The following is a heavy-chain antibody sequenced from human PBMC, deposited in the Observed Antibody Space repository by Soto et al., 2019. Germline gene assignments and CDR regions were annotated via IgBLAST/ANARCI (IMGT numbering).Heavy chain of an antibody. CDR1: GYTFTGYY. Sequence: SSGKVSCKASGYTFTGYYMHWVRQAPGQGLEWMGWISAYNSNTNYAQKLQGRVTMTTDTSTSTAYMELRSLRSDDTAVYYCARVVPGAEAWFGPWGQGTLVTVSS. J-gene: IGHJ5*02. V-gene: IGHV1-18*04. D-gene: IGHD2-2*01. CDR3: ARVVPGAEAWFGP. CDR2: ISAYNSNT.